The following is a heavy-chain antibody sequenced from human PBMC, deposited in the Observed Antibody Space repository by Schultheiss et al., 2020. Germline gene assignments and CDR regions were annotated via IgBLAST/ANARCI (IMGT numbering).Heavy chain of an antibody. D-gene: IGHD3-3*01. CDR2: INHSGST. V-gene: IGHV4-34*01. CDR1: GGSISSYY. Sequence: SETLSLTCTVSGGSISSYYWSWIRQPPGKGLEWIGEINHSGSTNYNPSLKSRVTISVDTSKNQFSLKLSSVTAADTAVYYCAAAKADYDFWSGYSRYYYYYGMDVWGQGTTVTVSS. CDR3: AAAKADYDFWSGYSRYYYYYGMDV. J-gene: IGHJ6*02.